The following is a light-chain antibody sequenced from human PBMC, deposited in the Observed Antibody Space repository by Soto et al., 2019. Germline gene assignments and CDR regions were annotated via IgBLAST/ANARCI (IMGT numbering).Light chain of an antibody. Sequence: QSALTQPPSASGSPGQSVTISCTGTSSDVGGYNYVSWYQQHPGKAPKLMIYEVSKRPSGVPDRFSGSKSGNTASLTVSGLQAEDEADYYCSSYAGSNPPRVFGTGTKVTVL. CDR2: EVS. CDR1: SSDVGGYNY. CDR3: SSYAGSNPPRV. J-gene: IGLJ1*01. V-gene: IGLV2-8*01.